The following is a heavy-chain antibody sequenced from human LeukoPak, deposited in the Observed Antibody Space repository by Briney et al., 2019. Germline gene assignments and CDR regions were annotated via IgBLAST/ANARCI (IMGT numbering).Heavy chain of an antibody. CDR3: ARGPSGAAAGYLSGAFLNY. J-gene: IGHJ4*02. Sequence: ASVKVSFKASGYTFTGYYLHWVRQAPGQGLEWMGWINPNSGGTNYAQKLQGRVTMTRDTSITTAYLELSRLKSDDTAVYYCARGPSGAAAGYLSGAFLNYGGQGTLVTVS. CDR2: INPNSGGT. CDR1: GYTFTGYY. V-gene: IGHV1-2*02. D-gene: IGHD2-15*01.